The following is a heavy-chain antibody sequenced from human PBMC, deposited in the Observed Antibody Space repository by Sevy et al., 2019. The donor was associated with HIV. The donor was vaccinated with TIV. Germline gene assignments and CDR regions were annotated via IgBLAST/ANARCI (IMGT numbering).Heavy chain of an antibody. J-gene: IGHJ6*02. D-gene: IGHD5-18*01. V-gene: IGHV3-30-3*01. CDR3: AREKGEDTAMPGGEYYYYGMDV. CDR2: ISYVGTNK. CDR1: GFTFSSYA. Sequence: GGSLRLSCAASGFTFSSYAMHWVRQAPGKGLEWVAVISYVGTNKYYADSVKGRFTISRDNSKNTLYLQINSLRAEETAVYYCAREKGEDTAMPGGEYYYYGMDVWGQGTTVTVSS.